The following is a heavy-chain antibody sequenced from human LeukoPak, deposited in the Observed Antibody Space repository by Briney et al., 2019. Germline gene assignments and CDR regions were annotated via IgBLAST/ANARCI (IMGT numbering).Heavy chain of an antibody. CDR2: IRESGGST. J-gene: IGHJ4*02. CDR3: SKTNPYGTTWYGGID. V-gene: IGHV3-23*01. CDR1: GFTFSSYA. D-gene: IGHD6-13*01. Sequence: GRSLRLSCVASGFTFSSYAMSWVRQAPGKGLEWVLAIRESGGSTHYADSVKGRSTISRDNSKNTLYHQMTSVRAEHTAVYYCSKTNPYGTTWYGGIDWGQGALVTVSS.